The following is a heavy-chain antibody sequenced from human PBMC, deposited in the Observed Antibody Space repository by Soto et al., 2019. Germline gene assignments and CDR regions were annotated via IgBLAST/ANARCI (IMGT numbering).Heavy chain of an antibody. Sequence: QVQLVESGGGVVQPGRSLRLSCAASGFTFSSYGMHWVRQAPGKGLEWVAVISYDGSSKYYADSVKGRFTISRDNSKNTLYLQMNSLRAEDTTVYYCAKELGGSGSGGLVRWGQGTLVTVSS. V-gene: IGHV3-30*18. CDR1: GFTFSSYG. CDR3: AKELGGSGSGGLVR. D-gene: IGHD3-10*01. J-gene: IGHJ4*02. CDR2: ISYDGSSK.